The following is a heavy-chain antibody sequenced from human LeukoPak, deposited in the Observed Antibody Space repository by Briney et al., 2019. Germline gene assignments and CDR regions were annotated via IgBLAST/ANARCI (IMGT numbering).Heavy chain of an antibody. J-gene: IGHJ6*02. D-gene: IGHD1-1*01. Sequence: GGSLRLSCAASGFTFSSYAMHWVRQAPGKGLEWVAVISYDGSNKYYADSVKGRFTISRDNSKNTLYLQMNSLRAEDTAVYYCAKAGTTYTYYYGLDVWGQGTTVTVSS. CDR1: GFTFSSYA. CDR3: AKAGTTYTYYYGLDV. CDR2: ISYDGSNK. V-gene: IGHV3-30-3*01.